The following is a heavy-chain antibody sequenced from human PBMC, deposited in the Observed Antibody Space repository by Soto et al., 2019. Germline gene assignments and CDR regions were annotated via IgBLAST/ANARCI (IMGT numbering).Heavy chain of an antibody. CDR1: GGTFSTHA. CDR3: ARAGFRSGYYVYYYGMHV. D-gene: IGHD3-3*01. CDR2: IIPTLGTP. Sequence: QVQLVQSGAEVKKPGSSVKVSCKASGGTFSTHAISWVRQAPGQGLEWLGGIIPTLGTPNYAQKLQGRVTVTADEFTSTACMELSRLTSEDTAVYYCARAGFRSGYYVYYYGMHVWGQGTAVNV. V-gene: IGHV1-69*01. J-gene: IGHJ6*02.